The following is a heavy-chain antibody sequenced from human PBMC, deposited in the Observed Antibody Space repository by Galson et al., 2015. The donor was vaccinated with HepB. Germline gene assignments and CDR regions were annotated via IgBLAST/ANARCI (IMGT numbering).Heavy chain of an antibody. CDR3: ARVGVVVRGSIGLGGLDV. J-gene: IGHJ6*02. CDR1: GYGFTSYA. CDR2: INVDNGNT. V-gene: IGHV1-3*01. D-gene: IGHD3-10*01. Sequence: SVKVSCKASGYGFTSYALHWVRQAPGQRPEWMGWINVDNGNTRYSQKFQGRVTMTRDTSTSTVYMELSSLRSEDTAVYYCARVGVVVRGSIGLGGLDVWGQGTTVTVSS.